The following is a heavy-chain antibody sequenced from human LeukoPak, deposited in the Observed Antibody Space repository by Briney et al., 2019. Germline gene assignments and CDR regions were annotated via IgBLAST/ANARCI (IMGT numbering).Heavy chain of an antibody. Sequence: PSETLSLTCAVYGGSFSGYYWSWIRQPPGKGLEWIGEINHSGSTNYNPSLKSRVTISVDTSKNQFSLKLSSVTAADTAVYYCARVPDDSSETLWGQGTLVTVSS. D-gene: IGHD3-16*01. J-gene: IGHJ4*02. CDR2: INHSGST. CDR3: ARVPDDSSETL. CDR1: GGSFSGYY. V-gene: IGHV4-34*01.